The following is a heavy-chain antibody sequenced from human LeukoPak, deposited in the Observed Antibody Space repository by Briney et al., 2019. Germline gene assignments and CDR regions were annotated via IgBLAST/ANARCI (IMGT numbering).Heavy chain of an antibody. CDR2: IIPILGIA. V-gene: IGHV1-69*04. CDR3: ARDWTYYYDSSGYNFDY. Sequence: VASVKVSCKASGGTFSSYAISWVRQAPGQGLEWMGRIIPILGIANYAQKFQGRVTITADKSTSTAYMGLSSLRSEDTAVYYCARDWTYYYDSSGYNFDYWGQGTLVTVSS. J-gene: IGHJ4*02. D-gene: IGHD3-22*01. CDR1: GGTFSSYA.